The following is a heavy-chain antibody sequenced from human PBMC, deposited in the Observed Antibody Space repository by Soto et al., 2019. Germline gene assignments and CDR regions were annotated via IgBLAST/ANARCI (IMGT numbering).Heavy chain of an antibody. CDR2: INHSGST. Sequence: QVQLQKWGAGLLKPSETLSLTCAVYGGSFTGYYWSWLRQPPGKGPEWIGEINHSGSTKYNPSLENRVTISVDTSKTQFSLKLNSVSAADTAVYYCARPGGMDLWSQGATVTVSS. CDR1: GGSFTGYY. CDR3: ARPGGMDL. V-gene: IGHV4-34*01. J-gene: IGHJ6*02.